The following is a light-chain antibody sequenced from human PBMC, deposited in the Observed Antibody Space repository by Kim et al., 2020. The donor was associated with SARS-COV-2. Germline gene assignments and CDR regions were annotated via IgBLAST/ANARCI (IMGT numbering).Light chain of an antibody. V-gene: IGKV3-20*01. Sequence: SPGHRATLTCRASHNINNNYLAWYQQKPGQAPRLLIFDASKRATGIPDRFSGSGSETDFTLTISRLEPEDFAVYSCQQYGDSPLTFGGGTKVDIK. CDR2: DAS. CDR1: HNINNNY. CDR3: QQYGDSPLT. J-gene: IGKJ4*01.